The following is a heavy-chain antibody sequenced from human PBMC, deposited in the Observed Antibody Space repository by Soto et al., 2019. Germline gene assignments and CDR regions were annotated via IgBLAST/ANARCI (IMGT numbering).Heavy chain of an antibody. CDR3: ARRGILDDYGDYARGRGAYYYYYMDV. J-gene: IGHJ6*03. CDR2: INPSGGST. V-gene: IGHV1-46*03. CDR1: GYTFTSYY. D-gene: IGHD4-17*01. Sequence: ASVKVSCKASGYTFTSYYMHWVRQAPGQGLEWMGIINPSGGSTSYAQKFQGRVTMTRDTSTSTVYMELSSLRSEDTAVYYCARRGILDDYGDYARGRGAYYYYYMDVWGKGTTVTVSS.